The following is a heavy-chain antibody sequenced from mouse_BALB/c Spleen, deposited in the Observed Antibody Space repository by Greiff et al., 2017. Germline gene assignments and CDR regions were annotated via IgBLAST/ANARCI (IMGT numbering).Heavy chain of an antibody. CDR1: GYTFTSYW. V-gene: IGHV1-69*02. CDR3: TRSYGNYDYAMDY. J-gene: IGHJ4*01. CDR2: IYPSDSYT. D-gene: IGHD2-1*01. Sequence: QVQLQQSGAELVRPGASVKLSCKASGYTFTSYWINWVKQRPGQGLEWIGNIYPSDSYTNYNQKFKDKATLTVDKSSSTAYMQLSSPTSEDSAVYYCTRSYGNYDYAMDYWGQGTSVTVSS.